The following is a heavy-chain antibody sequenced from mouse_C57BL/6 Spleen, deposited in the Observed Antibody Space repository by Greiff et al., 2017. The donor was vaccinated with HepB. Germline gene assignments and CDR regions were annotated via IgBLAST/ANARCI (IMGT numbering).Heavy chain of an antibody. J-gene: IGHJ4*01. CDR1: GYTFTDYY. D-gene: IGHD1-1*01. CDR3: ARGEITTVVPYYAMDY. V-gene: IGHV1-26*01. CDR2: INPNNGGT. Sequence: EVQLQQSGPELVKPGASVKISCKASGYTFTDYYMNWVKQSHGKSLEWIGDINPNNGGTSYNQKFKGKATLTVDKSSSTAYMELRSLTSEDSAVYYCARGEITTVVPYYAMDYWGQGTSVTVSS.